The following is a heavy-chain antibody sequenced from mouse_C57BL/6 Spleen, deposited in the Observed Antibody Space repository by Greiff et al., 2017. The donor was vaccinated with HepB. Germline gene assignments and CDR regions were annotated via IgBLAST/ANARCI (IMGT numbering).Heavy chain of an antibody. CDR3: ARHEMGLDAMDY. J-gene: IGHJ4*01. V-gene: IGHV1-62-2*01. CDR1: GYTFTEYT. D-gene: IGHD4-1*01. Sequence: VQLVESGAELVKPGASVKLSCKASGYTFTEYTIHWVKQRSGQGLEWIGWFYPGSGSIKYNEKFKDKATLTADKSSSTVYMELSRLTSEDSAVYCCARHEMGLDAMDYWGQGTSVTVSS. CDR2: FYPGSGSI.